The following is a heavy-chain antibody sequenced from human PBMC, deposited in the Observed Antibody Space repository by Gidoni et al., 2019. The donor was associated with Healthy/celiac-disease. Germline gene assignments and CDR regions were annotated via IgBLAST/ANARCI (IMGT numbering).Heavy chain of an antibody. CDR1: GFTISSYS. CDR2: ISSSSSYI. CDR3: ARDYRGGGLSTTDAFDI. Sequence: EVQLVESGGGLVKPGGSLRLSCAASGFTISSYSMNWVRQAPGKGLEWVSSISSSSSYIYYADSVKGRFTISRDNAKNSLYLQMNSLRAEDTAVYYCARDYRGGGLSTTDAFDIWGQGTMVTVSS. V-gene: IGHV3-21*01. J-gene: IGHJ3*02. D-gene: IGHD5-12*01.